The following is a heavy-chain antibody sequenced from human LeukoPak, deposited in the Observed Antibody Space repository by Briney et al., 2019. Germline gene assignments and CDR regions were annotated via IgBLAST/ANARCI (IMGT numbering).Heavy chain of an antibody. D-gene: IGHD2-2*03. CDR2: ISNSDSTI. CDR3: ARERGGFCSSTTCSRAFDI. Sequence: GGSLRLSCAASGFTFSSYEMNWVRQAPGRGLEWVSYISNSDSTIYYADSVKGRFTISGDNAKNSLYLQMNSLGAEDTAVYYCARERGGFCSSTTCSRAFDIWGQGTMVTVSS. J-gene: IGHJ3*02. V-gene: IGHV3-48*03. CDR1: GFTFSSYE.